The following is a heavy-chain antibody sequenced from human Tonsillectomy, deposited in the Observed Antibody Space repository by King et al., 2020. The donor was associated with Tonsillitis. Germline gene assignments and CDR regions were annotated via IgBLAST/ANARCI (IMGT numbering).Heavy chain of an antibody. Sequence: VQLQQWGAGLLKPSETLSLTCAVYGGSFSGYYWSWIRQPPGKGLEWIGEINHSGSTNYNPSLKSRVTISVDTSKNQFSLKLSSVTAADTPVYYCTRGVYSDNSGYYSGPFDSRGHRTLVPVAS. CDR2: INHSGST. CDR1: GGSFSGYY. V-gene: IGHV4-34*01. J-gene: IGHJ4*01. D-gene: IGHD3-22*01. CDR3: TRGVYSDNSGYYSGPFDS.